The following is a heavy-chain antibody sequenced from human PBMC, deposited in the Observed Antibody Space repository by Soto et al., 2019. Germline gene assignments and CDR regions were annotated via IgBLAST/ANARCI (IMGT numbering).Heavy chain of an antibody. CDR3: ARENERTTVMYNWFDP. CDR1: GGSISSYY. D-gene: IGHD4-4*01. Sequence: ETLSLTCTVSGGSISSYYWSWIRQPAGKGLEWIGRIYTSGSTNYNPSLKSRVTMSVDTSKNQFSLKLSSVTAADTAVYYCARENERTTVMYNWFDPWGHGTLVTVSS. J-gene: IGHJ5*02. V-gene: IGHV4-4*07. CDR2: IYTSGST.